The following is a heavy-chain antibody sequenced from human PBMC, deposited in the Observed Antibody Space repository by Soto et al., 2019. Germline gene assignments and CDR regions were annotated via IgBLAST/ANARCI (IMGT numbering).Heavy chain of an antibody. J-gene: IGHJ4*02. V-gene: IGHV3-30-3*01. CDR2: MSYDGTTK. Sequence: QVQLVESGGGVVQPGRSLRLSCAASGFIFSNYVMYWVRQAPGKGLEWVAFMSYDGTTKYYADSVKGRFTISRDNSKNTPYLQMNNLRPEDTGVYYCAREVLWSRYFDYWGQGTLVTVSS. CDR1: GFIFSNYV. CDR3: AREVLWSRYFDY. D-gene: IGHD2-21*01.